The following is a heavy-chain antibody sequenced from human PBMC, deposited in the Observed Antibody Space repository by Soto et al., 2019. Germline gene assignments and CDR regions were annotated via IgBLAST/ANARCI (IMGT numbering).Heavy chain of an antibody. Sequence: ASVKVSCKASGYTFTSYGISWVRQAPGQGLEWMGWISAYNGNTNYAQKLQGRVTMTTDTSTSTVYMELRSLRSDDTAVYYCARDFNPVVVTAIFDYWGQGTLVTVSS. V-gene: IGHV1-18*01. CDR2: ISAYNGNT. CDR1: GYTFTSYG. D-gene: IGHD2-21*02. CDR3: ARDFNPVVVTAIFDY. J-gene: IGHJ4*02.